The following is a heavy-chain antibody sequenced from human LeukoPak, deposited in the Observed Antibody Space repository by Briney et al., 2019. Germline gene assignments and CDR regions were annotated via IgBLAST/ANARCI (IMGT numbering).Heavy chain of an antibody. CDR1: GGSFSCYY. J-gene: IGHJ5*02. CDR2: INHSGST. D-gene: IGHD3-16*02. Sequence: SEALSLPFAVYGGSFSCYYWSWIRPPPGKGVEWIGAINHSGSTNYNQSPKSRVTISVDTSKNQFSLKLSSVTAADTAVYYCARHRYDYVWGSYRDWGGSLNWFDPWGQGTLVTVSS. CDR3: ARHRYDYVWGSYRDWGGSLNWFDP. V-gene: IGHV4-34*01.